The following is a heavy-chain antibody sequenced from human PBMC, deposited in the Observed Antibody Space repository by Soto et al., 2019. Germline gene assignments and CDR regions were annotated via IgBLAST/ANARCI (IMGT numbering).Heavy chain of an antibody. J-gene: IGHJ4*02. CDR2: INWNSAVI. CDR1: GFTFDDYA. CDR3: ARDPSVTAIGRADH. Sequence: EVQLLESGGGLGQPGGSLRLSCAASGFTFDDYAMHWVRQAPGGGLEWVSGINWNSAVIGYADSVKGRFTISRDNAKNALYLQMTSLRSEDTALYYCARDPSVTAIGRADHWGQGTLATVSS. D-gene: IGHD5-18*01. V-gene: IGHV3-9*01.